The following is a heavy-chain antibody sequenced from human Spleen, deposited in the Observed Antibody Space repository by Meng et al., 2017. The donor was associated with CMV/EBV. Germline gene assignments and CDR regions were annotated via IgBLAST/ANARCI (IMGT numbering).Heavy chain of an antibody. CDR3: ARGTIMIRDYHPHGLDV. D-gene: IGHD3-16*01. CDR1: GFTFSSYA. V-gene: IGHV3-30-3*01. J-gene: IGHJ6*02. Sequence: GGSLRLSCAASGFTFSSYAMHWVRQAPGKGLEWVAVISYDGSNKYYADSVKGRFTISRDNSKNTLYLQMNSLRAEDTAVYYCARGTIMIRDYHPHGLDVWGHGTSVTVSS. CDR2: ISYDGSNK.